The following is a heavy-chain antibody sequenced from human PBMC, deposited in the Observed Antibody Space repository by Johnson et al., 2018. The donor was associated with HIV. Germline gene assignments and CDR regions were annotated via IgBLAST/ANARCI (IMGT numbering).Heavy chain of an antibody. CDR3: ARTTRYFDCDAFDI. Sequence: VQLVESGGGVVRPGGSLRLSCAASGFTLDDYGMSWVRQATGKGLEWVSGISWNSGSIGYADSVKGRFTISRDNAKNSLYLQMKSLRAEDTALYYCARTTRYFDCDAFDIWGQGTMVTVSS. J-gene: IGHJ3*02. D-gene: IGHD3-9*01. CDR2: ISWNSGSI. V-gene: IGHV3-20*04. CDR1: GFTLDDYG.